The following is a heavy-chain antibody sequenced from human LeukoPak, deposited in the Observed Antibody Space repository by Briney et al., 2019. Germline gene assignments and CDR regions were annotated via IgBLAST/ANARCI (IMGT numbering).Heavy chain of an antibody. J-gene: IGHJ1*01. CDR3: ARALDLQH. Sequence: GGSLGLSCAASGFTFSSYEMNWVRQAPGKGLEWVSYMSSSGTKIYYADSVKGRFTISRDNAKNSLYLQVNSLRVEDTGVYYCARALDLQHWGQGTLVTVSS. CDR1: GFTFSSYE. CDR2: MSSSGTKI. V-gene: IGHV3-48*03.